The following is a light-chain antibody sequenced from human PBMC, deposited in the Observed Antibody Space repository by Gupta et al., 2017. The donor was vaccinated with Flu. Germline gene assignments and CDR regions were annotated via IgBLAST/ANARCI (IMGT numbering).Light chain of an antibody. V-gene: IGKV3-11*01. Sequence: EIVLTQSPATFSLSPGERAPLSCRASQSDSNYLAWYQQKPGPTPRLLIYDASTSATTIPARLSGSGSGAEFTITSSSLEPEDFAVYYCRQQGTGHPYSFGQGTKLEIK. CDR3: RQQGTGHPYS. CDR1: QSDSNY. CDR2: DAS. J-gene: IGKJ2*03.